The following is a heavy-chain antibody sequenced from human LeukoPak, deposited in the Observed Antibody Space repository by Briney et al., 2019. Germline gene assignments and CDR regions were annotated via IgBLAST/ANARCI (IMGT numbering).Heavy chain of an antibody. V-gene: IGHV3-7*02. CDR1: GFTFSSYW. CDR2: IKQDGSEK. D-gene: IGHD3-22*01. Sequence: GGSLRLSCAASGFTFSSYWMSWVRQAPGKGLEWVANIKQDGSEKYYVDSVKGRFTISRDNAKNSLYLQMNSLRAGDTAVYYCAQYYYDSSGYYPSYFQHWGQGTLVTVSS. J-gene: IGHJ1*01. CDR3: AQYYYDSSGYYPSYFQH.